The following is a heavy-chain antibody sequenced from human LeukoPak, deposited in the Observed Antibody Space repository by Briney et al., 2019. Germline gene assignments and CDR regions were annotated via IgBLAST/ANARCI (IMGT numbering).Heavy chain of an antibody. Sequence: SETLSLTCAVSGGSISSGGYSWSWIRQPPGKGLEWIGYIYHSGSTYYNPSLKSRVTISVDRSKNQFSLKLSSVTAADTAVYYCARPTTALGDAFDIWGQGTMVTVSS. D-gene: IGHD4-17*01. CDR3: ARPTTALGDAFDI. J-gene: IGHJ3*02. CDR2: IYHSGST. V-gene: IGHV4-30-2*01. CDR1: GGSISSGGYS.